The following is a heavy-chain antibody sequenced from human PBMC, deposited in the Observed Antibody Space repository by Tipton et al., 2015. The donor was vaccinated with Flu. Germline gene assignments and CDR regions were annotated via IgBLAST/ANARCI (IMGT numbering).Heavy chain of an antibody. J-gene: IGHJ4*02. CDR3: ARGSGSGTRVMFDY. D-gene: IGHD3-10*01. Sequence: TLSLTCTVSGGSLSSFYWSWIRQPAGKGLEYIGRIYTSGSTNYNPSFKSRVSMSVDTSKTQFSLDFSSVTAADTAMYYCARGSGSGTRVMFDYWGQGTLFSVSS. V-gene: IGHV4-4*07. CDR1: GGSLSSFY. CDR2: IYTSGST.